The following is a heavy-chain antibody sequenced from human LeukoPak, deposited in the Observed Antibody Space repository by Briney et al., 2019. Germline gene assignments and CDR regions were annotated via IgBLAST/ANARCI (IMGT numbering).Heavy chain of an antibody. D-gene: IGHD3-9*01. CDR2: INSDGSST. CDR1: GFTFSSYW. CDR3: ARVDYDILTGYPYWYFDL. V-gene: IGHV3-74*01. Sequence: PGGSLRLSCAASGFTFSSYWMHWVRQAPGKGLVWVSRINSDGSSTNYADSVKGRFTISRDNAKNTLYLQMNSLRAEDTAVYCCARVDYDILTGYPYWYFDLWGRGTLVTVSS. J-gene: IGHJ2*01.